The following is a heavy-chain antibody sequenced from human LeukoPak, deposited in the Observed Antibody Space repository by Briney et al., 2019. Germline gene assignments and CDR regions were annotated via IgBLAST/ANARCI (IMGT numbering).Heavy chain of an antibody. Sequence: GGSLRLSCAASGVTVSSNYMSWVRQAPGKGLEWVSVIYSGGSTYYADSVKGRFTISRDNSKNTLYLQMNSLRAEDTAVYYCARDRDYYYGMDVWGQGTTVTVSS. D-gene: IGHD3-10*01. CDR2: IYSGGST. V-gene: IGHV3-53*01. CDR3: ARDRDYYYGMDV. CDR1: GVTVSSNY. J-gene: IGHJ6*02.